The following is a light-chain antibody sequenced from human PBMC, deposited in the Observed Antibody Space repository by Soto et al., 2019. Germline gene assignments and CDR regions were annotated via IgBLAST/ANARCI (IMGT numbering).Light chain of an antibody. Sequence: DIQMTQSPSTLSASVGDRVTITCRASQSISSWLAWYQQKPGKAPKLLIYKISNLESGVPSRFSGSGSETEFTLTISSLQPDDFATYYCQQYNSYWTFGQGTKVEIK. V-gene: IGKV1-5*03. CDR3: QQYNSYWT. J-gene: IGKJ1*01. CDR2: KIS. CDR1: QSISSW.